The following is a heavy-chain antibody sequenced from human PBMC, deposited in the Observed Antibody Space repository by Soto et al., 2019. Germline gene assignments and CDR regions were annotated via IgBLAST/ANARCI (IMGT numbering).Heavy chain of an antibody. Sequence: EVQLLESGGGLVQPGGSLTLSCATSGFTFSSYAMVWVRQAAEKGLEWVASISNNGDTAYYADSVKGRFTISRGNPENTLYLQMNGLRADDTALYCCAKCRVFIGAIVTLLDSWGQGTQVTVS. CDR3: AKCRVFIGAIVTLLDS. CDR2: ISNNGDTA. V-gene: IGHV3-23*01. CDR1: GFTFSSYA. D-gene: IGHD3-16*02. J-gene: IGHJ4*02.